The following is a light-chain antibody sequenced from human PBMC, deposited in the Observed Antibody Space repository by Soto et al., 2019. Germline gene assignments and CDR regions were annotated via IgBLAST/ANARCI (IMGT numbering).Light chain of an antibody. CDR1: QSISVY. CDR2: GGS. CDR3: HQYATSSPT. V-gene: IGKV1-5*01. Sequence: DIQMTQSPSTLSASVGDRVTITCRASQSISVYLAWYQQRPREAPKLLIYGGSSLESGVPSRFSGSGSGTEFTLTISSLLPTDFATYYCHQYATSSPTFGQGTKLEI. J-gene: IGKJ2*01.